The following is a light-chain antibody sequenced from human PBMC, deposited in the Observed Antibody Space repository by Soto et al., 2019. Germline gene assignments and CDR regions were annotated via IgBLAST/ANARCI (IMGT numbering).Light chain of an antibody. CDR1: QSVSSY. CDR2: DAS. J-gene: IGKJ1*01. CDR3: QQRSNWRWT. Sequence: EIVLTQSPGTLSLSPGERATLSCRASQSVSSYLAWYQQKPGQAPRLLIYDASNRATGIPARFSGSGSGTDFTLTISSLEPEDFAVYYCQQRSNWRWTFGQGTKV. V-gene: IGKV3-11*01.